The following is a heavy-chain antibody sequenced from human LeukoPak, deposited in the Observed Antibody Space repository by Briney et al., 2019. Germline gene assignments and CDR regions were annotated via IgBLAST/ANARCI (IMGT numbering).Heavy chain of an antibody. V-gene: IGHV3-30-3*01. Sequence: PGGSLRLSCTASGFTFNNYAMQWVRQAPGKGLEWVAVISSDGGTKFYADSVKGRFTVSRDNSKNTVYLQMNSLRTDDTSIYYCAKDGGSTVAGSFDYWGQGTLVSVSS. J-gene: IGHJ4*02. CDR1: GFTFNNYA. D-gene: IGHD6-19*01. CDR3: AKDGGSTVAGSFDY. CDR2: ISSDGGTK.